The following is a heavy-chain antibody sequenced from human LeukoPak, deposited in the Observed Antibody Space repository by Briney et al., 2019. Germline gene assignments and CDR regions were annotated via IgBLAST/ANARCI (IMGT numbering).Heavy chain of an antibody. Sequence: SETLSLTCTVSGGSISSSGYYWGWIRQPPGKGLEWIGSIYYSGRTYYNPSLKSRVTISVDTSKNQFSLKLSSVTAADTAVYYCASYVDTAAAADYWGQGTLVTVSS. V-gene: IGHV4-39*01. CDR1: GGSISSSGYY. D-gene: IGHD5-18*01. J-gene: IGHJ4*02. CDR2: IYYSGRT. CDR3: ASYVDTAAAADY.